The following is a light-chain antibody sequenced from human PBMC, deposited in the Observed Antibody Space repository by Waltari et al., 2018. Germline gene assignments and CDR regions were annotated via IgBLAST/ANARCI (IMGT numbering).Light chain of an antibody. J-gene: IGLJ2*01. Sequence: QAVLTQPSSLSASPGASASLTCTLRSGITVGPYRIYWSQQRPGSPPQYLLRYKSDSDKQQGSGVPSRFSGSKDASANAGILLISGLQSEDEADYYCMIWHNSDVVFGGGTKLTVL. V-gene: IGLV5-45*03. CDR1: SGITVGPYR. CDR3: MIWHNSDVV. CDR2: YKSDSDK.